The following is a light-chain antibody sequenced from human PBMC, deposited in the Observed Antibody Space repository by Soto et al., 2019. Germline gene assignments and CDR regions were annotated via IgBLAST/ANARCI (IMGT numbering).Light chain of an antibody. CDR2: GAS. Sequence: DIQMTQPPSSLSASVGDRVTITCRTSQTIYNYLNWYRQKPGKVPEVLIYGASSLQRGVSSRFTGSASRTYFTLTISSLQPEDFATYYCQQVYDFPHTFGQGT. V-gene: IGKV1-39*01. J-gene: IGKJ2*01. CDR3: QQVYDFPHT. CDR1: QTIYNY.